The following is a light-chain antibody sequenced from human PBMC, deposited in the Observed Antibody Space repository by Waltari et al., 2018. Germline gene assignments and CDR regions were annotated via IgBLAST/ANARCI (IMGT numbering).Light chain of an antibody. V-gene: IGLV2-23*02. CDR2: EVT. CDR3: LSYTTRISFV. Sequence: QPALTQPASVSGSPGQSITISCTGSSNDIGNSNHVCWYQQHPGNAPRLIISEVTERPSGVSVRFSGSRSGNTASLTISGLQAEDEADYYCLSYTTRISFVFGGGTKLSVL. CDR1: SNDIGNSNH. J-gene: IGLJ2*01.